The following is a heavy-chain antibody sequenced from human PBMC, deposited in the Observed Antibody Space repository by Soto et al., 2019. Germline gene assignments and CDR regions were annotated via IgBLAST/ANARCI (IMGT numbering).Heavy chain of an antibody. CDR3: ARDPGPGNHYYYYYMEV. V-gene: IGHV4-31*03. J-gene: IGHJ6*03. Sequence: PSETLSLTCPFSDGSISSGGYYWSFILQHPGKGLEWIGYIHYSVSTYYNPSLKSRVTISVDTSKNQFSLKLSSVTAADTAVYYCARDPGPGNHYYYYYMEVWGKGTTVTVSS. CDR2: IHYSVST. D-gene: IGHD1-1*01. CDR1: DGSISSGGYY.